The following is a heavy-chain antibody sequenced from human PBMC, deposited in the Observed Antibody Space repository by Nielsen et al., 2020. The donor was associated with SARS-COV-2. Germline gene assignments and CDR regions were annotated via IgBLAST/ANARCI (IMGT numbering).Heavy chain of an antibody. CDR3: EIVGATTSY. CDR1: GFTVSSNY. V-gene: IGHV3-53*01. CDR2: IYSGGST. Sequence: GESLKISCAASGFTVSSNYMSWVRQAPGKGLEWVSVIYSGGSTYYADSVKGRFTISRDNSKNTLYLQMNSLRAEDTAVYYCEIVGATTSYWGQGTLVTVSS. J-gene: IGHJ4*02. D-gene: IGHD1-26*01.